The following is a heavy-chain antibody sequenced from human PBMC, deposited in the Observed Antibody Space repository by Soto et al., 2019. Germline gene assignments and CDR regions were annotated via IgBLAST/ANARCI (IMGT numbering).Heavy chain of an antibody. Sequence: PSETLSLTCTVSGGSTSSGGFYWSWIRQHPGKDLEWIGYIYYSGSTNYNPSLKSRVTISVDTSKNQFSLKLSSVTAADTAVYYCARHEAPSGWYFDSWGQGTLVTVSS. CDR3: ARHEAPSGWYFDS. CDR2: IYYSGST. J-gene: IGHJ4*02. V-gene: IGHV4-61*08. CDR1: GGSTSSGGFY. D-gene: IGHD6-19*01.